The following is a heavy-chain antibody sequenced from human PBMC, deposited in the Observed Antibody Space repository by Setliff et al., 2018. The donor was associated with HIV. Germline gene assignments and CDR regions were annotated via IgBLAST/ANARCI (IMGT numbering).Heavy chain of an antibody. CDR1: GGTFSSYA. CDR2: IIPIFGTA. V-gene: IGHV1-69*05. J-gene: IGHJ5*02. D-gene: IGHD3-22*01. CDR3: ARDNVDSDSRTYLHH. Sequence: GASVKVSCKASGGTFSSYAISWVRQAPGQGLEWMGGIIPIFGTANYAQKFQGRVTITTDESTSTAYMELSSLRSEDTAVYFCARDNVDSDSRTYLHHWGQGTMVTV.